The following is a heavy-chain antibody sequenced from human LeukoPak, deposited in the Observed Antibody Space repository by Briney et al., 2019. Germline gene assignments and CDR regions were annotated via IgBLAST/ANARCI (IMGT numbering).Heavy chain of an antibody. Sequence: SVKVSCKASGGTFSSYAISWVRQAPGQGLEWMGGIIPIFGTANYAQKFQGRVTITADESTSTAYMELSSLRSEDTAVYYCARGYYYDSSGYYYESFDYWGQGTLVTVSS. CDR1: GGTFSSYA. J-gene: IGHJ4*02. D-gene: IGHD3-22*01. V-gene: IGHV1-69*13. CDR2: IIPIFGTA. CDR3: ARGYYYDSSGYYYESFDY.